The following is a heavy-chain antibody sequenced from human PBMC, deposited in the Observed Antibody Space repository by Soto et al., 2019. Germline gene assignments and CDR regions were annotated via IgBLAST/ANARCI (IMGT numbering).Heavy chain of an antibody. CDR2: INHSGST. V-gene: IGHV4-34*01. CDR1: GGSFSGYY. D-gene: IGHD1-26*01. Sequence: QVQLQQWGAGLLKPSETLSLTCAVYGGSFSGYYWSWIRQPPGKGLEWIGEINHSGSTNYNPSLKSRVTISVDTSKNQFSLKLSSVTAADTAVYYGARGYSGLEDYWGQGTLVTVSS. CDR3: ARGYSGLEDY. J-gene: IGHJ4*02.